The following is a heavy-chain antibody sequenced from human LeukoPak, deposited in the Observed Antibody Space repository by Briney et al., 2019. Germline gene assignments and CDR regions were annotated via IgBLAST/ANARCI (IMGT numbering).Heavy chain of an antibody. Sequence: PSETLSLTCAVSGGSISSGGYSWSWIRQPPGKGLEWIGYIYHSGSTYYNPSLKSRVTISVDRSKNQFSLKLSSVTAADTAVYYCASGPSRYGSGGYDSGGYWGQGTLVTVSS. J-gene: IGHJ4*02. CDR1: GGSISSGGYS. CDR3: ASGPSRYGSGGYDSGGY. D-gene: IGHD5-12*01. V-gene: IGHV4-30-2*01. CDR2: IYHSGST.